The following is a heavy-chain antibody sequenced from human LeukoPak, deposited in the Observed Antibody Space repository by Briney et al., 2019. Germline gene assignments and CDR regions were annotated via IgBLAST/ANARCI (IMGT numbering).Heavy chain of an antibody. D-gene: IGHD6-13*01. V-gene: IGHV1-2*02. CDR1: GYTFTGYY. CDR3: AREWEQAAAGTDYYYYMDV. CDR2: INPNSGGT. Sequence: ASVKVSCKASGYTFTGYYMHWVRQAPGQGLEWMGWINPNSGGTNYAQKFQGRVTMTRNTSISTAYMELSSLRSEDTAVYYCAREWEQAAAGTDYYYYMDVWGKGTTVTISS. J-gene: IGHJ6*03.